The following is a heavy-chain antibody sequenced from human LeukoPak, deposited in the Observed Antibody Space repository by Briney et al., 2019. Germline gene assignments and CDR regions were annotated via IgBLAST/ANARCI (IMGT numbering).Heavy chain of an antibody. D-gene: IGHD3-22*01. CDR3: ARESSGYFY. CDR1: GFTFSTCS. V-gene: IGHV3-21*01. J-gene: IGHJ4*02. CDR2: ISSGSSFI. Sequence: MTGGSLRLSCAASGFTFSTCSMNWVRQAPGKGLEWVSSISSGSSFIYYADSVKGRFTISRDNAKNSLFLQMNSLRAEDTAVYYCARESSGYFYWGQGTLVTVSS.